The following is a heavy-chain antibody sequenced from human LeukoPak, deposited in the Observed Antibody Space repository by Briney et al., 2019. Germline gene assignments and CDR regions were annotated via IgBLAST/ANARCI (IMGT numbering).Heavy chain of an antibody. V-gene: IGHV3-21*01. CDR2: ISSSSSYI. D-gene: IGHD4-17*01. CDR1: GFTFSSYS. Sequence: PGGSLRLSCAASGFTFSSYSMNWVRQAPGKGLEWVSSISSSSSYIYYADSVKGRFTISRDNAKNSLYLQMNSLRAEDTAVYYCARDGVDGGSFDYWGQGTLVTVSS. CDR3: ARDGVDGGSFDY. J-gene: IGHJ4*02.